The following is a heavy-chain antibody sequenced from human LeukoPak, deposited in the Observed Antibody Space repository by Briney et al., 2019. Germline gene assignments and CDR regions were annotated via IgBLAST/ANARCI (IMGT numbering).Heavy chain of an antibody. Sequence: GGSLRLSCAASGFTFSDYYMSWIRQAPGKGLEWVSYISSSSSYTNYADSVKGRFTISRDNAKNSLYLQMNSLRAEDTAVYYCARDGVAVASSAFDIWGQGTMVTVSS. J-gene: IGHJ3*02. CDR3: ARDGVAVASSAFDI. V-gene: IGHV3-11*05. D-gene: IGHD2-15*01. CDR1: GFTFSDYY. CDR2: ISSSSSYT.